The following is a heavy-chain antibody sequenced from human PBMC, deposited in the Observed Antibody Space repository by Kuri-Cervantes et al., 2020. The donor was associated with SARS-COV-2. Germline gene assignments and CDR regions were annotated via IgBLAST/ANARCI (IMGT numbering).Heavy chain of an antibody. CDR3: ARALPWDLRGNDAFDI. Sequence: SQTLSLTCAVYGESFSGYYWSWIRQPPGKGLEWIGEINDSGSTNYNPSLKSRVTISVDTSKNQFSLKLSSVTAADTAVYYCARALPWDLRGNDAFDIWGQGTMVTVSS. V-gene: IGHV4-34*01. CDR1: GESFSGYY. D-gene: IGHD1-26*01. CDR2: INDSGST. J-gene: IGHJ3*02.